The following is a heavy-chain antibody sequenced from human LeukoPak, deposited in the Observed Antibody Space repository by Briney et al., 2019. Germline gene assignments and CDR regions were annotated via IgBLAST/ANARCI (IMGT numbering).Heavy chain of an antibody. V-gene: IGHV3-30*03. D-gene: IGHD6-6*01. CDR1: GFTFSNYG. CDR2: ISYDGTNK. Sequence: GSLRLSCAGSGFTFSNYGLHWVRQAPGKGPEWVAVISYDGTNKYYADSVKGRFTISRDNSKNTLYLQMNSLRAEDTAVYYCAISSSGSYYFDYWGQGTLVTVSS. J-gene: IGHJ4*02. CDR3: AISSSGSYYFDY.